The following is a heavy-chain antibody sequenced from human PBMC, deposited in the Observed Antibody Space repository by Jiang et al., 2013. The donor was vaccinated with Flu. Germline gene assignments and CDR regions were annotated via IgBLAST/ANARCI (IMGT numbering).Heavy chain of an antibody. CDR2: ISYDGSNK. CDR3: ARDAGYNDYGDYIDY. CDR1: GFTFSSYA. D-gene: IGHD4-17*01. V-gene: IGHV3-30*04. J-gene: IGHJ4*02. Sequence: VQLVESGGGVVQPGRSLRLSCAASGFTFSSYAMHWVRQAPGKGLEWVAVISYDGSNKYYADSVKGRFTISRDNSKNTLYLQMNSLRAEDTAVYYCARDAGYNDYGDYIDYWGQGTLVTVSS.